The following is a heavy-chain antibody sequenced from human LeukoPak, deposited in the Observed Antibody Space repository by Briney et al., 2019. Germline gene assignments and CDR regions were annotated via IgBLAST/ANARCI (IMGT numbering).Heavy chain of an antibody. CDR1: GYGFTSYW. V-gene: IGHV5-51*01. J-gene: IGHJ4*02. CDR2: IYPGDSET. CDR3: ARHVGVTTEFDY. Sequence: GESLKISCKVSGYGFTSYWIGWVRQMPGKGLEYMGIIYPGDSETRYSPSFKGQVTISADKPISTTYLQWSSLKASDTAMYYCARHVGVTTEFDYWGQGTLVTVSS. D-gene: IGHD3-3*01.